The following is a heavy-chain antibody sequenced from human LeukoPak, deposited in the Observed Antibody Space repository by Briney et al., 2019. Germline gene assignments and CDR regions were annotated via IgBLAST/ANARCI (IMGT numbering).Heavy chain of an antibody. CDR1: GFTFDDYA. D-gene: IGHD3-22*01. V-gene: IGHV3-9*01. Sequence: GGSLRLSCAASGFTFDDYAMHWVRQAPGKGLEWVSGIYWNSGTIVYADSVKGRFSMSSDNVKNSLYLQMNSLRVEDTAMYYCAKGGSYDSSGYYSNPLYYFDSWGQGTLVTVSS. CDR3: AKGGSYDSSGYYSNPLYYFDS. J-gene: IGHJ4*02. CDR2: IYWNSGTI.